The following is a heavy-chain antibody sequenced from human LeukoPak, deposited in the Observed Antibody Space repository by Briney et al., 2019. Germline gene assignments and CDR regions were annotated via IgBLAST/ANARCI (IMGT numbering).Heavy chain of an antibody. V-gene: IGHV3-30-3*01. Sequence: PGGSLRLSCAASGFTFSSYAMHWVRQAPGEGLEWVAVISYDGSNKYYADSVKGRFTISRDNSKNTLYLQMNSLRAEDTAVYYCARDGVVVTATPLDYWGQGTLVTVSS. CDR3: ARDGVVVTATPLDY. J-gene: IGHJ4*02. CDR1: GFTFSSYA. D-gene: IGHD2-21*02. CDR2: ISYDGSNK.